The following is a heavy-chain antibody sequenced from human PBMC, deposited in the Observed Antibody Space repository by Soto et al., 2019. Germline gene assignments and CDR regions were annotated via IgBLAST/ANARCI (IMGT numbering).Heavy chain of an antibody. D-gene: IGHD3-3*01. CDR2: IYYSGST. CDR1: GGSISSYY. CDR3: ARDMGYDFWSGGYYYYYGMDV. V-gene: IGHV4-59*01. Sequence: SETLSLTCTVSGGSISSYYWSWIRQPPGKGLEWIGYIYYSGSTNYNPSLKSRVTISVDTSKNQFSLKLSSVAAADTAVYYCARDMGYDFWSGGYYYYYGMDVWGQGTTVTVSS. J-gene: IGHJ6*02.